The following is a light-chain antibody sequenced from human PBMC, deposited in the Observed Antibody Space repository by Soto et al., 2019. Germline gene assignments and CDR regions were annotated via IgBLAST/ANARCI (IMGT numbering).Light chain of an antibody. V-gene: IGKV3D-15*01. CDR2: GAS. J-gene: IGKJ1*01. CDR1: QSISST. CDR3: QQYNNWPPIT. Sequence: EIVLTQSPDTLSLSPGERATLSCRASQSISSTHLVWYQQKPGQAPSLLIFGASSRATGIPDRFSGSGSGTEFTLTISSLQSEDLAVYYCQQYNNWPPITFGQGTKVDIK.